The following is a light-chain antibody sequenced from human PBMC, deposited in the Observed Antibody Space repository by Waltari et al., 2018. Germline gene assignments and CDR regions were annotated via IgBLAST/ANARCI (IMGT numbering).Light chain of an antibody. CDR2: KTS. V-gene: IGKV1-5*03. J-gene: IGKJ3*01. Sequence: DIQMTQSPSTLSASVRDIVTITCRASQGVSSFLAWYRQKPGRAPNLLIYKTSTLESGVPSRFSGSGSETEFTLTISSLQPDDFATYYCHQYYSLPFTFGPGTKVDV. CDR3: HQYYSLPFT. CDR1: QGVSSF.